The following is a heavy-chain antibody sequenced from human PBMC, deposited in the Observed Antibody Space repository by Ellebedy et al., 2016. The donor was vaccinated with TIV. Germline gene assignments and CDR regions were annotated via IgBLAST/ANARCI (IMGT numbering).Heavy chain of an antibody. J-gene: IGHJ4*02. Sequence: GESLKISCAASGFPSSSYAMNWVRQAPGKGLEWVSSINSDSRNKYHADSVKGRFTVSSDNARNSLYLQMTSLRAEDTAVYYCARDGDTKAAATILDYWGQGTLVTVSS. V-gene: IGHV3-21*06. CDR1: GFPSSSYA. CDR2: INSDSRNK. D-gene: IGHD2-15*01. CDR3: ARDGDTKAAATILDY.